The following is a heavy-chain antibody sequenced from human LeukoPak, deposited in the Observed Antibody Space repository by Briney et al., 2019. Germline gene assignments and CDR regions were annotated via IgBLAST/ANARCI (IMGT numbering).Heavy chain of an antibody. Sequence: PGGSLRLSCAASGFTFSSYWMSWVRQAPGKGLEWVANIKQDGSEKYYVDSVKGRFTISRDNAKNSLYLQMNSLRAEDTAVYYCARGARSSGWYFDYWGQGTLVTVSS. V-gene: IGHV3-7*01. D-gene: IGHD6-19*01. CDR1: GFTFSSYW. J-gene: IGHJ4*02. CDR3: ARGARSSGWYFDY. CDR2: IKQDGSEK.